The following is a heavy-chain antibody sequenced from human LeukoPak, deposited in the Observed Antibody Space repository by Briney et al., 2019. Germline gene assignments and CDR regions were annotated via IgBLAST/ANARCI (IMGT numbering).Heavy chain of an antibody. Sequence: GASVKVSCKASGYTFTGYYMHWVRQAPGQGLEWMGWISAYNGNTNYAQKLQGRVTMTTDTSTSTVYMELRSLRSDDTAVYYCARDAENYDILTANYYYYGMDVWGQGTTVTVSS. V-gene: IGHV1-18*04. CDR1: GYTFTGYY. CDR2: ISAYNGNT. J-gene: IGHJ6*02. CDR3: ARDAENYDILTANYYYYGMDV. D-gene: IGHD3-9*01.